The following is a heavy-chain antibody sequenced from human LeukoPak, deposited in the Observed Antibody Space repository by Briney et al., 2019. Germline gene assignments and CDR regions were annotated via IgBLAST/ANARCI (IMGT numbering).Heavy chain of an antibody. V-gene: IGHV3-7*01. Sequence: PGGSLRLSCAAAGFIVTDSWMSWVRQAPGKGLEWVANIRHDGSQTYYLDSVKGRFTISRDNAKNEVYLEMNNLRGADTAVYYCATGANLFQFWGQGTLVTVSS. CDR3: ATGANLFQF. CDR2: IRHDGSQT. D-gene: IGHD1-14*01. CDR1: GFIVTDSW. J-gene: IGHJ4*02.